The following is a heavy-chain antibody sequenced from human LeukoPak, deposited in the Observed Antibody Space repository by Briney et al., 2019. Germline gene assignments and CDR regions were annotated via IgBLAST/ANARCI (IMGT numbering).Heavy chain of an antibody. V-gene: IGHV4-59*01. CDR1: GGSISTYY. J-gene: IGHJ4*02. Sequence: SETLSLTCTVSGGSISTYYWSWIRQPPGKGLEWIGYIYYSGSTNYNPSLKSRVTISVDTSKNQFSLKLASVTAADTAVYYCARGTRYSFEKYFDSWGQGSLVTVSS. D-gene: IGHD5-18*01. CDR2: IYYSGST. CDR3: ARGTRYSFEKYFDS.